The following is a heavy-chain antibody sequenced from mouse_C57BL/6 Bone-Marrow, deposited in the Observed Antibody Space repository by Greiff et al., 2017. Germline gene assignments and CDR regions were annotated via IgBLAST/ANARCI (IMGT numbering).Heavy chain of an antibody. Sequence: EVQLQQSGPVLVKPGASVKMSCKASGYTFTDYYMNWVKQSHGKSLEWIGVINPYNGGNSYNQKFKGKATLTVDQSSRTAYMELNSLTSEDSAVYYCATSYYSNYDYFDYWGQGTALTVSS. J-gene: IGHJ2*01. CDR1: GYTFTDYY. CDR3: ATSYYSNYDYFDY. V-gene: IGHV1-19*01. CDR2: INPYNGGN. D-gene: IGHD2-5*01.